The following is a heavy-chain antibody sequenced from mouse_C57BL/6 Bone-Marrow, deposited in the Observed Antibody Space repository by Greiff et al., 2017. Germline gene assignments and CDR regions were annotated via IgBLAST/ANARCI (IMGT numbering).Heavy chain of an antibody. J-gene: IGHJ3*01. CDR2: ISSGGDYN. V-gene: IGHV5S21*01. Sequence: EVKVVESGEGLVKPGGSLKLSCAASGFTFSSYAMSWVRQTPEKRLEWVAYISSGGDYNYYAVTVKGRFTISRDNARNTLYLHMNSLKSEDTAMYYCAREGLPAWIAYWGQGTLVTVSA. CDR1: GFTFSSYA. D-gene: IGHD2-4*01. CDR3: AREGLPAWIAY.